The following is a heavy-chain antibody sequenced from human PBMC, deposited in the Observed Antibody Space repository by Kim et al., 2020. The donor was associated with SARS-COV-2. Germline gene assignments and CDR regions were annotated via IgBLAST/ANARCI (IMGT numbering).Heavy chain of an antibody. V-gene: IGHV3-73*01. CDR2: IRSKANSYAT. J-gene: IGHJ6*04. CDR1: GFTFSGSA. CDR3: TRHIKVFGVVPGGMDV. D-gene: IGHD3-3*01. Sequence: GGSLRLSCAASGFTFSGSAMHWVRQASGKGLEWVGRIRSKANSYATAYAASVKGRFTISRDDSKNTAYLQMNSLKTEDTAVYYCTRHIKVFGVVPGGMDVWGKGTTVTVSS.